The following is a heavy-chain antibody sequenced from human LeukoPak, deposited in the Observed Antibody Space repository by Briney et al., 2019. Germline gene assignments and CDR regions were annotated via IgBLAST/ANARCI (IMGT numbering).Heavy chain of an antibody. D-gene: IGHD3-16*02. CDR3: ARGIGDYVWGSYRWYYFDY. CDR2: INHSGST. Sequence: PSETPSLTCAVYGGSFSGYYWSWIRQPPGKGLEWIGEINHSGSTNYNPSLKSRVTISVDTSKNQFSLKLSSVTAADTAVYYCARGIGDYVWGSYRWYYFDYWGQGTLVTVSS. CDR1: GGSFSGYY. J-gene: IGHJ4*02. V-gene: IGHV4-34*01.